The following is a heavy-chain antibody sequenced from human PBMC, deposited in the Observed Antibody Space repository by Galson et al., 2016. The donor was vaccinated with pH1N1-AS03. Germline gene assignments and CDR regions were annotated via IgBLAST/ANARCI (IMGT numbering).Heavy chain of an antibody. V-gene: IGHV3-9*02. CDR1: GFTPDASA. CDR2: ISWTSADI. Sequence: SLRLSCAASGFTPDASAMHWVRQAPGKGLEWISGISWTSADIAYADAVKGRFTISRDNAKNSLYLQMNRLRAEDKALYYCARSHGASGSGSYFDYWGQGTLVTVSS. J-gene: IGHJ4*02. D-gene: IGHD3-10*01. CDR3: ARSHGASGSGSYFDY.